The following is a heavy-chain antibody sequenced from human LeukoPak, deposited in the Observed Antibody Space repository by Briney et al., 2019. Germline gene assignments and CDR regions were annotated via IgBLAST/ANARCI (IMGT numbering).Heavy chain of an antibody. CDR3: ARAAGKGNFYFDL. CDR1: GFTFNSYW. J-gene: IGHJ4*02. D-gene: IGHD1-1*01. V-gene: IGHV3-74*01. Sequence: GGSLRLSCAASGFTFNSYWMHWVRQAPGKGPVWLSRINSDGSSTRHADSVMGRFTISRDNAKNTLFLQMNSLRGEDSAVYYCARAAGKGNFYFDLWGQGTLVTVSS. CDR2: INSDGSST.